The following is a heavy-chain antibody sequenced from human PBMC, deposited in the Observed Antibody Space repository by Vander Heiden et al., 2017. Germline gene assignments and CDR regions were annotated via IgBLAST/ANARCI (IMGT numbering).Heavy chain of an antibody. CDR1: GFTFSSYA. J-gene: IGHJ3*01. D-gene: IGHD5-12*01. V-gene: IGHV3-30*18. CDR3: AKDIFPNSGGQAAFGV. Sequence: QEHLVESGGGVVQPGRSLGLSCAASGFTFSSYAMHWVRQAPGKGLEWGAIISYDGNYKYYADSVKGRFTISRDNSKNTLSLQMNSLRAEDTAVYYCAKDIFPNSGGQAAFGVWGQGTMVTISS. CDR2: ISYDGNYK.